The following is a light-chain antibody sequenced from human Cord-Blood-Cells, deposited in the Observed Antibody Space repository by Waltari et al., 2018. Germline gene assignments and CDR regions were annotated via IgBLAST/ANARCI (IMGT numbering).Light chain of an antibody. V-gene: IGKV1-39*01. CDR3: QQSYSTPPT. Sequence: DIQMTQSPSLLSASVGDRVTITCRASQRISSYLNWYQQKPGKAPKLLIYAASSLQSGVPSRFSGSGSGTDFTLTISSLQPEDFATYYCQQSYSTPPTFGQGTKVEIK. CDR2: AAS. CDR1: QRISSY. J-gene: IGKJ1*01.